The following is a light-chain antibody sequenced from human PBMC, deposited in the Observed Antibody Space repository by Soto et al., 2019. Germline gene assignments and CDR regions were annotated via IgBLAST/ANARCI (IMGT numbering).Light chain of an antibody. J-gene: IGKJ2*01. V-gene: IGKV3-11*01. CDR1: QSVSSY. CDR3: QERSKWPRFT. CDR2: DAS. Sequence: EIVLTQSPATLSLSPGERATLSCRASQSVSSYLSWYQQKPGQAPRLLLYDASNRSTFIPARCSGGGSGTDFTLTISSLEHEDFAMYYCQERSKWPRFTFGQGTKLEIK.